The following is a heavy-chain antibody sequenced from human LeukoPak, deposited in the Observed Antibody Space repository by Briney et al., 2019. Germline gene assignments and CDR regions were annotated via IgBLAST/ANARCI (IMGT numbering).Heavy chain of an antibody. V-gene: IGHV3-23*01. CDR2: ISGSGGST. D-gene: IGHD3-22*01. Sequence: GGSLRLSCAASGFTFSSYAMSWVRQAPGKGLEWVSAISGSGGSTYYADSVKGRFTISRDNAKNSLYLQMNSLRAEDTALYYCAKDALSYYYDSSGYGAFDIWGQGTMVTVSS. CDR3: AKDALSYYYDSSGYGAFDI. J-gene: IGHJ3*02. CDR1: GFTFSSYA.